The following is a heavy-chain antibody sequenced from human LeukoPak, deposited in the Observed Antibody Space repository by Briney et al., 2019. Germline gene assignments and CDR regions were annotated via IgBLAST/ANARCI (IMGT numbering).Heavy chain of an antibody. Sequence: SETLSLTCAVSGYSISSGYYWGWIRPAPGKGLEWIGSIHHSGSSYYNPSLKSRVTISVDTSKNQISLKLNSVTAADTAVYYCTRRAVGATDYRGQGTLVTVSS. D-gene: IGHD1-26*01. CDR3: TRRAVGATDY. V-gene: IGHV4-38-2*01. CDR1: GYSISSGYY. CDR2: IHHSGSS. J-gene: IGHJ4*02.